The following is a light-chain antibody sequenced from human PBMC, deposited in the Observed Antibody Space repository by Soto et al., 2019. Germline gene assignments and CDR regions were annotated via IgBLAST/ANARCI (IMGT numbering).Light chain of an antibody. Sequence: SYELTQPPSVSVSPGQTASITCSGDKLGDKYACWYQQKPGQSPVLVIYQDSKRPSGIPERFSGSNSGNTATLTISGTQAMDEADYYCQAWDSSTRAYVFGTGTKLTVL. CDR2: QDS. CDR1: KLGDKY. J-gene: IGLJ1*01. CDR3: QAWDSSTRAYV. V-gene: IGLV3-1*01.